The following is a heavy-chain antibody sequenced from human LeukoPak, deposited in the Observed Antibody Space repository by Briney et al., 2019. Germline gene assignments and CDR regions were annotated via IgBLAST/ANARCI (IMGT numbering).Heavy chain of an antibody. V-gene: IGHV1-18*01. J-gene: IGHJ4*02. D-gene: IGHD6-19*01. CDR2: ISAYNGNT. CDR3: AVGRIAVAGLPDY. Sequence: ASVNVSCTASGYTFTSFGISCVPQAPGQRLEGLGGISAYNGNTNYAQKLQGRVTMTTDTSTSTAYMELRSLRSDDTAVYYCAVGRIAVAGLPDYWGQGTLVTVSS. CDR1: GYTFTSFG.